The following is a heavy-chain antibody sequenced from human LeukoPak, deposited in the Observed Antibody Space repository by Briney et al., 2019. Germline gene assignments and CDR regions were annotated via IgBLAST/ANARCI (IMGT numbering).Heavy chain of an antibody. D-gene: IGHD3-3*01. CDR1: GFTFSSYA. CDR3: AKSLPEPYYDFWSGYYTLEYFQH. CDR2: ISGSGGST. V-gene: IGHV3-23*01. Sequence: GGSLRLSCAASGFTFSSYAMSWVRQAPGKGLEWVSAISGSGGSTYYADSVKGRFTISRDNSKNTLYLQMNSLRAEDTAVYYCAKSLPEPYYDFWSGYYTLEYFQHWGQGTLVTVSS. J-gene: IGHJ1*01.